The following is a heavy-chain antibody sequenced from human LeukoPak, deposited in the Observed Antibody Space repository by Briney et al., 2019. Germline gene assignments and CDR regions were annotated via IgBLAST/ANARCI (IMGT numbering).Heavy chain of an antibody. Sequence: GGSLRLSCAASGFSFNTYWMYWVRQAPGKGLVWVSRINSDGTTTNYADSVKGRFTISRDNAKNSLYLQMNSLRAEDTAVYYCAREHRYSGSYFDYWGQGTLVTVSS. CDR3: AREHRYSGSYFDY. J-gene: IGHJ4*02. CDR2: INSDGTTT. D-gene: IGHD1-26*01. CDR1: GFSFNTYW. V-gene: IGHV3-74*01.